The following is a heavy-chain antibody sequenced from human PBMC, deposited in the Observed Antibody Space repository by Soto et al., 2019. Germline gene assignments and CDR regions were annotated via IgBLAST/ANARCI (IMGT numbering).Heavy chain of an antibody. CDR1: GGSISSGGYS. CDR2: IYSSGST. J-gene: IGHJ4*02. V-gene: IGHV4-31*03. CDR3: AREPPSIAAAGSSFDY. Sequence: QVQLQESGPGLVKPSQTLSLTCTVSGGSISSGGYSWGWFRQHPGKGLEWIGYIYSSGSTYYNPSLKSRVTISVDTSKNQFSLKLSSVTAADTAVYYCAREPPSIAAAGSSFDYWGQGTLVTVSS. D-gene: IGHD6-13*01.